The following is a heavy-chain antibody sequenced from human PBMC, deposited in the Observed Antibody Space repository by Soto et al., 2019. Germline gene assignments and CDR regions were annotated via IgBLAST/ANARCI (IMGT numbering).Heavy chain of an antibody. CDR3: ARGVGLGELSRFDP. CDR2: ISAYNGNT. CDR1: GYTFTSYG. J-gene: IGHJ5*02. V-gene: IGHV1-18*01. Sequence: ASVKVFCKASGYTFTSYGISWVRQAPGQGLEWMGWISAYNGNTNYAQKLQGRVTMTTDTSTSTAYMELRSLRSDGTAVYYCARGVGLGELSRFDPWGQGTLVTVSS. D-gene: IGHD3-16*02.